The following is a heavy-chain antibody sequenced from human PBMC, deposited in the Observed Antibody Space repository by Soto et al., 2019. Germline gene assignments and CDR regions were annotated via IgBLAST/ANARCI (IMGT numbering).Heavy chain of an antibody. V-gene: IGHV4-34*01. CDR2: INHSGST. CDR3: ARFGYPERGRYGMGV. Sequence: LSLTCAVYGGSFSGYYWSWIRQPPGKGLEWIGEINHSGSTNYNPSLKSRVTISVDTSKNQFSLKLSSVTAADTAVYYCARFGYPERGRYGMGVWGQGTTVTVSS. D-gene: IGHD1-1*01. J-gene: IGHJ6*02. CDR1: GGSFSGYY.